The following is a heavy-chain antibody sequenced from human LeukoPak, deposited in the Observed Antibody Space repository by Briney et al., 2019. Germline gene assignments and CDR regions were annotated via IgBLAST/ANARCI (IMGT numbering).Heavy chain of an antibody. Sequence: GGSLRLSCAASGFTFSNYDMHWVRQAAGKGLEWVSGIGTAGDSYYPASVKGRFTISRENAKNSLYLQMNSLSAGDTAVYYCASSPAYSSSWYAIDNWGQGTLVTVSS. D-gene: IGHD6-13*01. CDR2: IGTAGDS. V-gene: IGHV3-13*01. CDR1: GFTFSNYD. J-gene: IGHJ4*02. CDR3: ASSPAYSSSWYAIDN.